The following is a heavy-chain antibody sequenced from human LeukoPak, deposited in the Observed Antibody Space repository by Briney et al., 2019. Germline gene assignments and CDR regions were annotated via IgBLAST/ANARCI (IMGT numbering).Heavy chain of an antibody. CDR3: ARGGSRIVVVVAARKPHYFDY. J-gene: IGHJ4*02. D-gene: IGHD2-15*01. CDR1: GGSFSGYY. Sequence: SETLSLTCADYGGSFSGYYWSWIRQPPGKGLEWIGEISHSGSTNYNPSLKSRVTISVDTSKNQFSLKLSSVTAADTAVYYCARGGSRIVVVVAARKPHYFDYWGQGTLVTVSS. CDR2: ISHSGST. V-gene: IGHV4-34*01.